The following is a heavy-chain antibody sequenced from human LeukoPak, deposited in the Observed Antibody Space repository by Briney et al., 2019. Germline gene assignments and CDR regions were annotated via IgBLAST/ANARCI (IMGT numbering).Heavy chain of an antibody. D-gene: IGHD1-26*01. CDR1: GFTFSLYG. J-gene: IGHJ4*02. V-gene: IGHV3-23*01. CDR2: IGGSAGKT. CDR3: ARVPGGWDLYFDY. Sequence: GGTLRLSCAASGFTFSLYGMSWVRQTPGKGLEWVSSIGGSAGKTYYADSVKGRFTISRDNSKNTLYLQMSSLRAEDTALYFCARVPGGWDLYFDYWGQGTLVTVSS.